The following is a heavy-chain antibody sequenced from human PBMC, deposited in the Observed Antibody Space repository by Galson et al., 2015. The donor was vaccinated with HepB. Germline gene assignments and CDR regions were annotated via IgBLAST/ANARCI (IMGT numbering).Heavy chain of an antibody. D-gene: IGHD6-19*01. CDR2: IRRKTDSYAT. CDR1: GLTFSRSA. CDR3: TRQEGSSSGWATPDY. Sequence: PRLSCAAPGLTFSRSAIHWVRQASGKGLEWVGRIRRKTDSYATAYTASVKGRFTISRDDPKNTAYLQMNSLKAEDTAVYYCTRQEGSSSGWATPDYWGQGTLVTVSS. J-gene: IGHJ4*02. V-gene: IGHV3-73*01.